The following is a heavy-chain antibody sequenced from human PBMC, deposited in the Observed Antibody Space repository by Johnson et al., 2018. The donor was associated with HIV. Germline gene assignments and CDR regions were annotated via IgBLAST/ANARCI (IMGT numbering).Heavy chain of an antibody. CDR1: GFIFSSYW. D-gene: IGHD5-18*01. CDR3: PRETNSAMAGDAFDI. Sequence: MQLVESGGGVVQPGRSLRLSCAASGFIFSSYWMHWVRQAPGKGLVWVSRINSDGSSTTYADSVQGRFTISRDNAKNTLYLQMNSLRAEDTAVYYCPRETNSAMAGDAFDIWGQGTMVTVSS. J-gene: IGHJ3*02. V-gene: IGHV3-74*01. CDR2: INSDGSST.